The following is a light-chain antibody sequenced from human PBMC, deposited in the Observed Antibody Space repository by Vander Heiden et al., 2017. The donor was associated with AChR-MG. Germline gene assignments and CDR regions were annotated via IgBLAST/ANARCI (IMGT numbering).Light chain of an antibody. V-gene: IGKV3-20*01. CDR3: QQYGSSPWT. J-gene: IGKJ1*01. Sequence: EIVLTQSPGTLSLSPGERATLSCRASQSVSSGYLAWYHQKPGQAPRLLIYAASSRATGIPDRFSGSEFGTDFTLTISRLEPEDLAVYYCQQYGSSPWTFGQGTKVEIK. CDR1: QSVSSGY. CDR2: AAS.